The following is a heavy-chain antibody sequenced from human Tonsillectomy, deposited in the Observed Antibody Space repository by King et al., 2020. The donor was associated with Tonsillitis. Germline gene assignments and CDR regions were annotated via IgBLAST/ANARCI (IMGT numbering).Heavy chain of an antibody. CDR2: INPNSGGA. CDR1: GYTFTGYY. D-gene: IGHD3-3*01. J-gene: IGHJ4*02. V-gene: IGHV1-2*02. CDR3: ARDFTYDFWSGYSYY. Sequence: QLVQSGAEVKKPGASVKVSCKASGYTFTGYYIHWVRQAPGQGLEWMGWINPNSGGANYAQKFQGRVTMTRDTSISTAYMELSRLKSDDTAVYYCARDFTYDFWSGYSYYWGQGTLVTVSS.